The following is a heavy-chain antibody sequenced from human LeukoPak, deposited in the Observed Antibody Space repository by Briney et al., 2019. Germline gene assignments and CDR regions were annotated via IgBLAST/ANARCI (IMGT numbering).Heavy chain of an antibody. J-gene: IGHJ4*02. D-gene: IGHD1-26*01. V-gene: IGHV3-23*01. Sequence: QPGGPLRLSCAASGFTFSSIAMSWVRQAPDKGLEWVPTISGSGGGTYYADSVKGRFTISRDDSKNTLYLQMNSLRADDTAVYYCAKDLGRYRNNFFDYWGQGNLVTVSS. CDR1: GFTFSSIA. CDR2: ISGSGGGT. CDR3: AKDLGRYRNNFFDY.